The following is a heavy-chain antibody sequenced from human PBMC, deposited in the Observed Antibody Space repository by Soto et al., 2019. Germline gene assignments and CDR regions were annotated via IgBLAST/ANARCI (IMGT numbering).Heavy chain of an antibody. CDR2: ISSSSSSI. D-gene: IGHD3-16*01. CDR3: ARGGDRYYYYYGMDV. CDR1: GFTFSSYS. J-gene: IGHJ6*02. V-gene: IGHV3-21*01. Sequence: GGSLRLSCAASGFTFSSYSMNWVRQAPGKRLGWVSSISSSSSSIYYADSVRGRLTSTRDNAKNSLYLQMNSLRAEDTAVYYCARGGDRYYYYYGMDVWGQGTTVTVSS.